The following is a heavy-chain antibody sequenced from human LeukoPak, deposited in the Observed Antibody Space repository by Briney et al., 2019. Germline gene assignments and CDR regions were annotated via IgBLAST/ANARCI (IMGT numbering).Heavy chain of an antibody. CDR3: ARGGITRYCSGGSCYSNVYYYYYMDV. V-gene: IGHV4-34*01. Sequence: PSETLSLTCAVYGGSFSGYYWSWIRQPPGKGLERIGEINHSGSTNYNPSLKSRVTISVDTSKNQFSLKLSPVTAADTAVYYCARGGITRYCSGGSCYSNVYYYYYMDVWGKGTTVTVSS. CDR2: INHSGST. D-gene: IGHD2-15*01. CDR1: GGSFSGYY. J-gene: IGHJ6*03.